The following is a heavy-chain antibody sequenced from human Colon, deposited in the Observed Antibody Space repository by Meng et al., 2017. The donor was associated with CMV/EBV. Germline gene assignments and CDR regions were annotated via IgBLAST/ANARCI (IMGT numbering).Heavy chain of an antibody. CDR1: QFSFGDYW. CDR3: AVLTRVDY. V-gene: IGHV3-7*01. D-gene: IGHD4/OR15-4a*01. Sequence: GGSLRLSCAGSQFSFGDYWMTWVRQAPGKGLEWVANMNEDGSNKYYLDSVKGRFTISRDNARNSLYLQMNSLRAEDTAVYYCAVLTRVDYWGQGTLVTVSS. J-gene: IGHJ4*02. CDR2: MNEDGSNK.